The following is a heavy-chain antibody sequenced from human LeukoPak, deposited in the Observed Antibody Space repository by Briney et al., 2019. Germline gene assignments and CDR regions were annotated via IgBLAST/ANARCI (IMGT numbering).Heavy chain of an antibody. CDR2: INPNSGGT. D-gene: IGHD6-13*01. V-gene: IGHV1-2*02. CDR1: GYTFTGYY. CDR3: ARPSIAAALNWFDP. J-gene: IGHJ5*02. Sequence: GESLKISCKGSGYTFTGYYMHWVRQAPGQGLEWMGWINPNSGGTNYAQKFQGRVTMTRDTSISTAYMELSRLRSDDTAVYYCARPSIAAALNWFDPWGQGTLVTVSS.